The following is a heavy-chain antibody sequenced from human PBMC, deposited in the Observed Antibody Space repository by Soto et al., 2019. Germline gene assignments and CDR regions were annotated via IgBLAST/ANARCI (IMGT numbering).Heavy chain of an antibody. D-gene: IGHD1-1*01. CDR3: ARDRWETGTSYGMEV. V-gene: IGHV3-11*01. CDR2: ITTGGRIT. CDR1: GFTFSDYY. Sequence: QVQLVESGGGLVKPGGSLRLSCAASGFTFSDYYMSWIRQAPGQGLEWVSHITTGGRITYDAESVKGRFIASRDNAKNSLHLHMTNLRAEDTAVYYCARDRWETGTSYGMEVWGQGTTVTVSS. J-gene: IGHJ6*02.